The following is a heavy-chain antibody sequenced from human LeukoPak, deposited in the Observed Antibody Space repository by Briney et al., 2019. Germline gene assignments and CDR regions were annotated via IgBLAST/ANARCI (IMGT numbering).Heavy chain of an antibody. CDR2: VFYSGNA. CDR1: GGSINTNTFF. V-gene: IGHV4-39*01. Sequence: SGTLSLTCGVSGGSINTNTFFWGWIRQPPGKGLEWIGNVFYSGNAMYNPSLKSRVTMSIDTSKSQFSLSLSSVTAADTAMYWCVRQSRIFGVTRPGYMDVWGKGIMVSVSS. J-gene: IGHJ6*03. D-gene: IGHD3-3*01. CDR3: VRQSRIFGVTRPGYMDV.